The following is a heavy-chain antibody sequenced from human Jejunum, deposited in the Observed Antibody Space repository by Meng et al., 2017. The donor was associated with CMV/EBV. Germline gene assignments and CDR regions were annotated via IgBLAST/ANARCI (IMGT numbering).Heavy chain of an antibody. CDR2: ISSSGNT. D-gene: IGHD3-22*01. J-gene: IGHJ5*02. V-gene: IGHV4-30-4*01. CDR3: ARGREYYSDTTGYYSNWFDP. CDR1: YY. Sequence: YYWSWTRQSPGKGLEWFGYISSSGNTYYNPSLESRSRVTISRDTSKNQFSLKLNSVTAADTAVYYCARGREYYSDTTGYYSNWFDPWGQGTLVTVSS.